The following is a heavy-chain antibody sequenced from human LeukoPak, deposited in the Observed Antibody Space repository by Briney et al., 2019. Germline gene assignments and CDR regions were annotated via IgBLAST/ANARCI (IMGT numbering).Heavy chain of an antibody. V-gene: IGHV4-4*07. CDR2: IYTSGST. J-gene: IGHJ6*03. CDR3: ARDDYYDSSGYYDYYYMDV. D-gene: IGHD3-22*01. Sequence: SSETLSLTCTVSGGSISSYYWSWIRLPAGKGLEWIGRIYTSGSTNYNPSLKSRVTMSVDTSKNQFSLKLSSVTAADTAVYYCARDDYYDSSGYYDYYYMDVWGKGTTVTVSS. CDR1: GGSISSYY.